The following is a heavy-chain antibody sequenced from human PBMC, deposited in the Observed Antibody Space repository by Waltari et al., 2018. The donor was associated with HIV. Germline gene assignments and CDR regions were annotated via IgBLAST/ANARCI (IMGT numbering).Heavy chain of an antibody. V-gene: IGHV3-53*01. CDR1: GFTVSSNY. D-gene: IGHD2-21*02. Sequence: EVQLVESGGGLIQPGGSLRLSCAASGFTVSSNYLSGARQAPGKGLEWVSVIYSGGSTYYADSVKGRFTISRDNSKNTLYLQMNSLRAEDTAVYYCARERGLAYCGGDCSSRAFDIWGQGTMVTVSS. CDR2: IYSGGST. J-gene: IGHJ3*02. CDR3: ARERGLAYCGGDCSSRAFDI.